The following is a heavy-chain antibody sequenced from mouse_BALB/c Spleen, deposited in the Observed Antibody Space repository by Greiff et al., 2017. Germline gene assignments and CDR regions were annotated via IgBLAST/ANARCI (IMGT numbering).Heavy chain of an antibody. J-gene: IGHJ2*01. V-gene: IGHV5-4*02. D-gene: IGHD1-1*01. CDR2: ISDGGSYT. CDR1: GFTFSDYY. Sequence: EVKLMESGGGLVKPGGSLKLSCAASGFTFSDYYMYWVRQTPEKRLEWVATISDGGSYTYYPDSVKGRFTISRDNAKNNLYLQMSSLKSEDTAMYYCARVGYYGSGGYFDYWGQGTTLTVSS. CDR3: ARVGYYGSGGYFDY.